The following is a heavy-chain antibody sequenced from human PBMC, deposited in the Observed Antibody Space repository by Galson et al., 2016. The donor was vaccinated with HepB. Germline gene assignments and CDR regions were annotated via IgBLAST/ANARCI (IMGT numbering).Heavy chain of an antibody. CDR2: TFYKSKWYN. J-gene: IGHJ4*02. CDR3: TRGFEYSSGWYYFDH. Sequence: CAISGDSVSSNSAVWNWIRQSPSRGLEWLGRTFYKSKWYNDYAVSVKSRITVNADTSKNQFTLHLTTVTPEDTAVYYCTRGFEYSSGWYYFDHWGQGTLVTVSS. V-gene: IGHV6-1*01. D-gene: IGHD6-19*01. CDR1: GDSVSSNSAV.